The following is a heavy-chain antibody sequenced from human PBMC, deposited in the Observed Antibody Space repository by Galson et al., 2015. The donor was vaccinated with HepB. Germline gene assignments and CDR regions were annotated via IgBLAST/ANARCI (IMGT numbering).Heavy chain of an antibody. CDR3: ARDQRLGELWLKSDAFDV. CDR1: GDSVSSNRAA. Sequence: CAISGDSVSSNRAAWTWIRQSPSRGLEWLGRTYYRSKWYYDYAVSVKSRMTVNADTSKNQFSLQVNSVTPEDTAVYYCARDQRLGELWLKSDAFDVWGQGTVVTVSS. V-gene: IGHV6-1*01. J-gene: IGHJ3*01. CDR2: TYYRSKWYY. D-gene: IGHD3-16*01.